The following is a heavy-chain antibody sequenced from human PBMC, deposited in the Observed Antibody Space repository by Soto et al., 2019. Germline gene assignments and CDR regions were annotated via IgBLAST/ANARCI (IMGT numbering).Heavy chain of an antibody. V-gene: IGHV4-34*01. CDR1: GGSLSGYY. J-gene: IGHJ4*02. CDR2: IKDGGST. CDR3: ARGQEGVVATH. D-gene: IGHD5-12*01. Sequence: QVQLQQWGAGLLKPSETLSLTCAVNGGSLSGYYWSWIRQPPGKGLEWIGEIKDGGSTNYSPSLHSXXTXAXXPSNNQFSLRLNSVTAADTAVYYCARGQEGVVATHWDQGTLVTVSS.